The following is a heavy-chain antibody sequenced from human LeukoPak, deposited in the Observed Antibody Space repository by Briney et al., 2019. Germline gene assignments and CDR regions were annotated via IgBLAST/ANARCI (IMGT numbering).Heavy chain of an antibody. Sequence: GSLRLSCAASGFTFSDYAMYWVRQAPGKGLEWIGEINHSGSTNYNPSLKSRVTISVDTSKNQFSLKLSSVTAADTAVYYCARGIRSSGWYWFDPWGQGTLVTVSS. CDR1: GFTFSDYA. CDR2: INHSGST. D-gene: IGHD6-19*01. V-gene: IGHV4-34*01. J-gene: IGHJ5*02. CDR3: ARGIRSSGWYWFDP.